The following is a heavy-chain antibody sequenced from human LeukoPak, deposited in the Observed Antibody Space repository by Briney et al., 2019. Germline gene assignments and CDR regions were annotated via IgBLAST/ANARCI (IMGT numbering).Heavy chain of an antibody. J-gene: IGHJ4*02. CDR2: INPNSGGT. D-gene: IGHD6-13*01. V-gene: IGHV1-2*02. CDR1: GYTFTGYY. CDR3: ARARIGQLVRGYYFDY. Sequence: ASVKVSCKASGYTFTGYYMHWVRQAPGQGLEWMGWINPNSGGTNYAQKFQGRVTMTRDTSTSTAYMELSRLRSDDTAVYYCARARIGQLVRGYYFDYWGQGTLVTVSS.